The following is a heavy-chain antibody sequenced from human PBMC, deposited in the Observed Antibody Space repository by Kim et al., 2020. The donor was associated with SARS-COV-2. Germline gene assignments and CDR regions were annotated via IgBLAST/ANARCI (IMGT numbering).Heavy chain of an antibody. Sequence: SETLSLTCTVSGGSISSYYWRWIRQPPGKGLEWIGYIYYSGSTNYNPSLKSRVTISVDTSKNQFSLKLSSVTAADTAVYYCARGHVLRYFDWLPRVDWFDPWGQGTLVTVCS. J-gene: IGHJ5*02. CDR1: GGSISSYY. V-gene: IGHV4-59*13. CDR3: ARGHVLRYFDWLPRVDWFDP. CDR2: IYYSGST. D-gene: IGHD3-9*01.